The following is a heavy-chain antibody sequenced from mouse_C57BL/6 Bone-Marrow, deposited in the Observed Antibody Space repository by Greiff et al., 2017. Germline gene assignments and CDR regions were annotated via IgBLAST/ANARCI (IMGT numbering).Heavy chain of an antibody. CDR1: GFTFSDSG. CDR3: ATGTRY. J-gene: IGHJ2*01. Sequence: EVKLVASGGGLVKPGGSLKLSCAASGFTFSDSGMHWVRQAPEKGLEWVAYISSGSSTIYYADTVKGRFTISRDNAKNTLFLQMTSLRTEDTAMYYCATGTRYWGQGTTLTVSS. V-gene: IGHV5-17*01. D-gene: IGHD4-1*01. CDR2: ISSGSSTI.